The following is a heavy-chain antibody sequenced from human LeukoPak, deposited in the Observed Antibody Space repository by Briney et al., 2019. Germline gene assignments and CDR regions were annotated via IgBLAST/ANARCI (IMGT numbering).Heavy chain of an antibody. J-gene: IGHJ5*02. Sequence: GGSLRLSCAASGFTFDDYAMHWVRQAPGKGLEWVSGISWNSGSIGYADSVKGRFTISRDNAKNSLYLQMNSPRAEDTALYYCAKDSSSSWYRGSNWFDPWGQGTLVTVS. CDR2: ISWNSGSI. D-gene: IGHD6-13*01. CDR3: AKDSSSSWYRGSNWFDP. CDR1: GFTFDDYA. V-gene: IGHV3-9*01.